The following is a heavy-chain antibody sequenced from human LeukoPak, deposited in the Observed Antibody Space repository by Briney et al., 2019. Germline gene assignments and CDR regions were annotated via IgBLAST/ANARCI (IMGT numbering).Heavy chain of an antibody. CDR3: ARGAGNYEGDDAFDV. CDR2: IYSGGTT. Sequence: GGSLRLSCVVSEFGVTTYYMHWVRQAQGKELEWVTVIYSGGTTYYAVSVAGRFTISRNHYKNTVYLQMNSLRAEDTAVYYCARGAGNYEGDDAFDVWGQGTLVTVSS. D-gene: IGHD3-22*01. J-gene: IGHJ3*01. V-gene: IGHV3-66*01. CDR1: EFGVTTYY.